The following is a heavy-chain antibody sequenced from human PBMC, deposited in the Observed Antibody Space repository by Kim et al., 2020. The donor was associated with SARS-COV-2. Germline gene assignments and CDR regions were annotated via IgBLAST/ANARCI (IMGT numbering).Heavy chain of an antibody. CDR1: GGSISSSSYY. J-gene: IGHJ3*02. D-gene: IGHD2-2*01. Sequence: SETLSLTCTVSGGSISSSSYYWGWIRQPPGKGLEWIGSIYYSGSTYYNPSLKSRVTISVDTSKNQFSLKLSSVTAADTAVYYCARVRGRDSSTRRSAFDIWGQGTMVTVSS. CDR2: IYYSGST. V-gene: IGHV4-39*07. CDR3: ARVRGRDSSTRRSAFDI.